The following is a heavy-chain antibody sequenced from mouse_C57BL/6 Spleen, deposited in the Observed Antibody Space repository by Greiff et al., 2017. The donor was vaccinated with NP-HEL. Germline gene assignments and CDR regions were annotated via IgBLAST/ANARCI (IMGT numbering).Heavy chain of an antibody. CDR2: IHPNSGST. V-gene: IGHV1-64*01. CDR1: GYTFTSYW. D-gene: IGHD1-1*01. Sequence: VQLQQPGAELVKPGASVKLSCKASGYTFTSYWMHWVKQRPGQGLEWIGMIHPNSGSTNYNEKFKSKATLTVDKSSSTAYMQLSSLTSEDSAVYYCARYLHYYGSSYYFDVWGTGTTVTVSS. CDR3: ARYLHYYGSSYYFDV. J-gene: IGHJ1*03.